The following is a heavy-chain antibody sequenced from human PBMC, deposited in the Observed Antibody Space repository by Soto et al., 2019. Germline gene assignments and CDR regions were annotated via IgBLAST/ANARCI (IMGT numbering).Heavy chain of an antibody. V-gene: IGHV3-53*01. CDR3: ASWQLQEHAYDI. CDR1: GFTVSGKKY. CDR2: LYDVDGT. J-gene: IGHJ3*02. Sequence: GGSLRLSCAAFGFTVSGKKYVAWVRQPPGKGLEWVSALYDVDGTYYADSVKGRFTTSSDSSRTIVYLQIHSLRPDDTAVYFCASWQLQEHAYDIWGQGTTVTVSS. D-gene: IGHD6-13*01.